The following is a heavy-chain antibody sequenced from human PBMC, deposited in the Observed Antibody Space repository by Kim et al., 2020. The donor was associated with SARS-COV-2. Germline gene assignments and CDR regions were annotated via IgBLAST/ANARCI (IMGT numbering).Heavy chain of an antibody. V-gene: IGHV4-61*02. D-gene: IGHD4-17*01. CDR1: GGSISSGSYY. CDR3: ARDKSSPRLGLNWFDP. CDR2: IYTSGST. J-gene: IGHJ5*02. Sequence: SETLSLTCTVSGGSISSGSYYWSWIRQPAGKGLEWIGRIYTSGSTNYNPSLKSRVTISVDTSKNQFSLKLSSVTAADTAVYYCARDKSSPRLGLNWFDPWGQGTLVTVSS.